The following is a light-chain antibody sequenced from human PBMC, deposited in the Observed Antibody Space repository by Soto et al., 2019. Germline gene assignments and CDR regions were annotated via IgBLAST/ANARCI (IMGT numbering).Light chain of an antibody. CDR2: GAS. Sequence: DIVMTQSPGTLSLSLGERATLSCRAGQSFNSIYLAWYQQKPGQAPRLLIYGASSRATGIPDRFSGSGSGTDFTLTISRLEPEDFAVYYCQQYGSSPRTFGQGTKVDIK. V-gene: IGKV3-20*01. J-gene: IGKJ1*01. CDR3: QQYGSSPRT. CDR1: QSFNSIY.